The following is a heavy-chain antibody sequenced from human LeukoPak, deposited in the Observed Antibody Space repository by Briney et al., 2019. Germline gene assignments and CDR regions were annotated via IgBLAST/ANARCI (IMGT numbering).Heavy chain of an antibody. J-gene: IGHJ6*02. CDR3: ARGEPYDGMDV. Sequence: PSETLSLTCTVTGGSVISGRYYWSWIRQPPGKGLEWIGDMYYTGSTNYNPSLKSRVTISVDTSKNQFSLKLSSVTAADTAVCYCARGEPYDGMDVWGQGTTVTVSS. CDR2: MYYTGST. V-gene: IGHV4-61*01. D-gene: IGHD3-16*01. CDR1: GGSVISGRYY.